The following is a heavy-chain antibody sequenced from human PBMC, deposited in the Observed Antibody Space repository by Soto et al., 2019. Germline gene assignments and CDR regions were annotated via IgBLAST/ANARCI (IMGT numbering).Heavy chain of an antibody. Sequence: GASVKVSCKASGYTFTNNGITWVRQAPGQGLEWMGWISAYTGNTNYAQKLQGRVTMTTDTSTSTAYIELRNLRSDDTAIYYCARTFGGHLYSFDFWGQGTLVTSPQ. D-gene: IGHD3-16*01. J-gene: IGHJ4*02. CDR3: ARTFGGHLYSFDF. V-gene: IGHV1-18*01. CDR2: ISAYTGNT. CDR1: GYTFTNNG.